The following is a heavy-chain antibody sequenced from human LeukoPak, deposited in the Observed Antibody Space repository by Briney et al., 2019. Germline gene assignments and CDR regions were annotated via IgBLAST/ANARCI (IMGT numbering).Heavy chain of an antibody. V-gene: IGHV1-46*01. CDR1: GYTFTSYG. D-gene: IGHD2-2*01. Sequence: GASVKVSCKASGYTFTSYGISWVRQAPGQGLEWMGIINPSGGSTSYAQKFQGRVTMTRDTSTSTVYMELSSLRSEDTAVYYCARDLPPIVVVPAAPGWYFDYWGQGTLVTVSS. CDR2: INPSGGST. J-gene: IGHJ4*02. CDR3: ARDLPPIVVVPAAPGWYFDY.